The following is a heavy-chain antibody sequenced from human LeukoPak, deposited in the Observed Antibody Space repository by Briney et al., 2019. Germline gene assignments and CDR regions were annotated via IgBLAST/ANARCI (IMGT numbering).Heavy chain of an antibody. CDR1: GFTFSSHA. Sequence: GRSLRLSCAASGFTFSSHALHLGRQAPGKGLGWVAVISSDGSYKYYADSVKGRFTISRDNSKNTLYLQMNSLIPEDTAVYYCARQYISGQWYFDYWGQGTLVTVSS. CDR2: ISSDGSYK. D-gene: IGHD5-18*01. J-gene: IGHJ4*02. V-gene: IGHV3-30*04. CDR3: ARQYISGQWYFDY.